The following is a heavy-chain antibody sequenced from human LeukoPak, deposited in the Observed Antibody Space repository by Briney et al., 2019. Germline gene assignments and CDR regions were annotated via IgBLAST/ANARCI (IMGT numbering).Heavy chain of an antibody. D-gene: IGHD3-9*01. J-gene: IGHJ4*02. V-gene: IGHV3-23*01. CDR2: INENGDST. CDR1: GFRFGSYA. Sequence: GGSLRLSCAGSGFRFGSYAMAWVRQAPLKGLESVSGINENGDSTHYADSVKGRFTISRDNSKNTLHLQMNSLRAEDTAVYYCAREIDSSFDYWGQGTLVTVSS. CDR3: AREIDSSFDY.